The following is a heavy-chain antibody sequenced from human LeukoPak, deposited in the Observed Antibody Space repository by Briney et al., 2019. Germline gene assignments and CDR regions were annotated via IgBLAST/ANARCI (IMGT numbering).Heavy chain of an antibody. CDR3: ARRDHNPYYYGMDV. CDR2: IHYSGST. J-gene: IGHJ6*02. CDR1: GGSISSYY. Sequence: SETLSLTCTVSGGSISSYYWSWIRQPPGKGLEWIGYIHYSGSTDYNPSLKSRVTISVDAAKNQFSLKLSSVTAADTAVYYCARRDHNPYYYGMDVWGQGTTVIVSS. V-gene: IGHV4-59*01.